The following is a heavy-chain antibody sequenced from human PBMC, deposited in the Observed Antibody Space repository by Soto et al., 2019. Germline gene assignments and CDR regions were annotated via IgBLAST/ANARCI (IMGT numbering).Heavy chain of an antibody. J-gene: IGHJ4*02. CDR2: IGSAGDT. CDR3: ARGAYYYDSSGYYYFDY. Sequence: GESLKISCKASGYSFSNYWIGWVRQMPGKGLEWVSAIGSAGDTYYPGSVKGRFSISRENAKNSLYLQMNSLRAGDTAVYYCARGAYYYDSSGYYYFDYWGQGTLVTVSS. D-gene: IGHD3-22*01. V-gene: IGHV3-13*01. CDR1: GYSFSNYW.